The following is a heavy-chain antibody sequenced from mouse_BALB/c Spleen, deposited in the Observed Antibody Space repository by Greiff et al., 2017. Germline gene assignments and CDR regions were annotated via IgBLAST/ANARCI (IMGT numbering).Heavy chain of an antibody. CDR2: ISSGGGST. CDR3: ATQAHYYGFDY. Sequence: EVQRVESGGGLVKPGGSLKLSCAASGFAFSSYDMSWVRQTPEKRLEWVAYISSGGGSTYYPDTVKGRFTISRDNAKNTLYLQMSSLKSEDTAMYYCATQAHYYGFDYWGQGTTLTVSS. J-gene: IGHJ2*01. CDR1: GFAFSSYD. D-gene: IGHD1-2*01. V-gene: IGHV5-12-1*01.